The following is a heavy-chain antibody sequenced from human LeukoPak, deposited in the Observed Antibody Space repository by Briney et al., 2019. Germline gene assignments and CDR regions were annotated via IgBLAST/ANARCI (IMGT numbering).Heavy chain of an antibody. CDR1: GFTFSSYW. D-gene: IGHD2-15*01. CDR2: IKQDGSEK. V-gene: IGHV3-7*03. Sequence: PGGSLRLSCAASGFTFSSYWMSWVRQAPGKGLEWVANIKQDGSEKNYVDSMKGRFTISRDNSKNTLYLQMNSLRAEDTAIYYCAEDLIGWSFDHWGLGILVTVSS. J-gene: IGHJ4*02. CDR3: AEDLIGWSFDH.